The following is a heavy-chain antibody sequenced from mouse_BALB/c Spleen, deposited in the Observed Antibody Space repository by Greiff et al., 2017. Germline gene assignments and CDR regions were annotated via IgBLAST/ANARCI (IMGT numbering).Heavy chain of an antibody. D-gene: IGHD4-1*01. CDR1: GFTFSSYA. J-gene: IGHJ2*01. V-gene: IGHV5-6-5*01. Sequence: EVKLMESGGGLVKPGGSLKLSCAASGFTFSSYAMSWVRQTPEKRLEWVASISSGGSTYYPDSVKGRFTISRDNARNILYLQMSSLRSEDTAMYYCASNWDTFDYWGQGTTLTVSS. CDR3: ASNWDTFDY. CDR2: ISSGGST.